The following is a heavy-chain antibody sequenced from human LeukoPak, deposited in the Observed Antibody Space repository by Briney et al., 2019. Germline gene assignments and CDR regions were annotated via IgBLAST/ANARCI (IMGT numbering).Heavy chain of an antibody. D-gene: IGHD3-3*01. CDR3: ARGRRDYDFWSGYYEINWFDP. J-gene: IGHJ5*02. CDR2: IYYSGST. Sequence: SETLSLTCTVSGGPISSSSYYWGWIRQPPGKGLEWIGSIYYSGSTYYNPSLKSRVTISVDTSKNQFSLKLSSVTAADTAVYYCARGRRDYDFWSGYYEINWFDPWGQGTLVTVSS. V-gene: IGHV4-39*07. CDR1: GGPISSSSYY.